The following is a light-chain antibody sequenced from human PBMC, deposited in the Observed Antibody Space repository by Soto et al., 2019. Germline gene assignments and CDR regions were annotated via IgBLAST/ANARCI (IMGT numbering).Light chain of an antibody. CDR3: SLYTSSSTYV. Sequence: SALTLPLSGCGSPGQSVTISCTGTSSDVGSYNRVSWYQQPPGTAPKLMIYEVSNRPSGVPDRFSGSKSGNTASLTISGLQAEDEADYYCSLYTSSSTYVFGTGTKVTVL. CDR2: EVS. J-gene: IGLJ1*01. V-gene: IGLV2-18*01. CDR1: SSDVGSYNR.